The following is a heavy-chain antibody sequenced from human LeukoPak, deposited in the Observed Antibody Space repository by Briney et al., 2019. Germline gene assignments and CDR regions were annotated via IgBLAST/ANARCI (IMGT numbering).Heavy chain of an antibody. CDR1: GFTFNSYG. CDR2: IWYDGSNK. CDR3: AKGYDFWSGYPTQNWFDP. Sequence: GRSLRLSCAASGFTFNSYGMHWVRQAPGKGLEWVAVIWYDGSNKYYADSVKGRFTISRDNSKNTLYLQMNSLRAEDTAVYYCAKGYDFWSGYPTQNWFDPWGQGTLVTVSS. J-gene: IGHJ5*02. D-gene: IGHD3-3*01. V-gene: IGHV3-33*06.